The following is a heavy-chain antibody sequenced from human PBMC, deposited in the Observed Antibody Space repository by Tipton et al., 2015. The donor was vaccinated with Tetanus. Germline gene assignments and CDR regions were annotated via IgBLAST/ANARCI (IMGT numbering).Heavy chain of an antibody. D-gene: IGHD4-11*01. J-gene: IGHJ3*02. CDR1: GDSVSAGNFY. CDR3: ARNVYTVTNDAFDI. CDR2: IHHSGLA. V-gene: IGHV4-30-4*01. Sequence: LRLSCTVSGDSVSAGNFYWSWIRQPPGKGLEWIAFIHHSGLAFSKPSLKSRVSISIDTSQNQFSLRLTSVTAADTAVYFCARNVYTVTNDAFDIWGHGTLVNVSS.